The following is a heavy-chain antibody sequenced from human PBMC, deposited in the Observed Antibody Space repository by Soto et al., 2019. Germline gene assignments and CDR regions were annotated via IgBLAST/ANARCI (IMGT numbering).Heavy chain of an antibody. J-gene: IGHJ6*02. CDR1: GFTFSSYA. D-gene: IGHD3-10*01. V-gene: IGHV3-23*01. Sequence: DVQLLESAGHLVQPGGSLRLSCAASGFTFSSYAMSWVRQAPGKGLEWVSSVSAGGDMTYYSDSVKGRFTISRDNSNNALFLQMNSLRIEDTALYYCARGDRGGSGSPASYYYSGLDVWGQGTTVTVS. CDR2: VSAGGDMT. CDR3: ARGDRGGSGSPASYYYSGLDV.